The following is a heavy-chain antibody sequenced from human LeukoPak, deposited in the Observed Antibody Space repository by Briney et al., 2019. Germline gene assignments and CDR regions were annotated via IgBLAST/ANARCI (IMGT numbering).Heavy chain of an antibody. D-gene: IGHD3-22*01. CDR1: GGSISSYY. V-gene: IGHV4-4*07. Sequence: SETLSLTCTVSGGSISSYYWSWIRQPAGKGLEWIGRIYTSGSPNYNPSLKSRVTMSVDTSKNQFSLKLSSVTAADTAVYYCARGGYYDSSGYYRPPYPFDYWGQGTLVTVSS. CDR3: ARGGYYDSSGYYRPPYPFDY. CDR2: IYTSGSP. J-gene: IGHJ4*02.